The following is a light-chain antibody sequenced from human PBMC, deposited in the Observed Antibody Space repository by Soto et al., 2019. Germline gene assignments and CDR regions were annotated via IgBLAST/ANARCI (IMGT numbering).Light chain of an antibody. J-gene: IGKJ1*01. V-gene: IGKV3-15*01. CDR3: LQYNDWPRT. CDR2: GAS. CDR1: QSVSSN. Sequence: EIVMTQSPATLSVSPGERATLSCRASQSVSSNLAWYQQKPGQAPRLLIYGASTRATGVPARFSGSGSGTEFTLTISSLQSEAFAVYYCLQYNDWPRTFGQGNKVEI.